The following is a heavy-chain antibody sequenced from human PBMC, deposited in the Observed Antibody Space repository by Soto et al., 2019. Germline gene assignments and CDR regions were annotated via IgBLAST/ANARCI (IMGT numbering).Heavy chain of an antibody. CDR2: IKTAGGDT. D-gene: IGHD3-22*01. V-gene: IGHV1-46*01. CDR1: GSVFTNYY. CDR3: TQVYYDRSGNPHGCFDY. J-gene: IGHJ4*02. Sequence: ASVKISSKASGSVFTNYYIHWVRPAPGQGLEWMGIIKTAGGDTNDAQKFRGRVTMTRDTSTSTSYMELLSLTSVDTGVYFWTQVYYDRSGNPHGCFDYWGQGTPVTVSS.